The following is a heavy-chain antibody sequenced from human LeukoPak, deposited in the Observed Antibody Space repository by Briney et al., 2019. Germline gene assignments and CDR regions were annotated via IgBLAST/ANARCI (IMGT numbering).Heavy chain of an antibody. D-gene: IGHD6-13*01. CDR1: GGPFSGYY. CDR3: ARSLYSSSSFDY. V-gene: IGHV4-34*01. J-gene: IGHJ4*02. CDR2: INHSGST. Sequence: PSETLSLTCAVYGGPFSGYYWSWIRQPPGRGLEWIGEINHSGSTNYNPSLKSRVTISVDTSKNQFSLKLSSVTAADTAVYYCARSLYSSSSFDYWGQGTLVTVSS.